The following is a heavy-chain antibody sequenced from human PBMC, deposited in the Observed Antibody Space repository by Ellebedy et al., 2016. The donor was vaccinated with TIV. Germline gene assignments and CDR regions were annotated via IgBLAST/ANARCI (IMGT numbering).Heavy chain of an antibody. J-gene: IGHJ4*02. Sequence: AASVKVSCKASGYILTTYGISWARQAPGQGLEWMGWISFYNGNTDFAQKFQGRVTMTTDSSTSTVYMELRSLRSDDTAVYYCARGGGMWVAIDYWGQGTLVTVSS. CDR3: ARGGGMWVAIDY. CDR2: ISFYNGNT. V-gene: IGHV1-18*01. CDR1: GYILTTYG. D-gene: IGHD3-16*01.